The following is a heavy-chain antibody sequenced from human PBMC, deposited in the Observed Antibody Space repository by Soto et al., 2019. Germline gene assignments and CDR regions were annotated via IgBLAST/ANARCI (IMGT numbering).Heavy chain of an antibody. V-gene: IGHV4-4*09. CDR3: AKSGHTFDRVA. Sequence: SETLSLTCSVSGVSMNNYYGSWIRQSPGKGLEHIGYMHFSGGANYSPSLKSRVTISVDTSNNQFSLKLFSVTAADTATYYCAKSGHTFDRVAWGRGILVTVSS. J-gene: IGHJ5*02. CDR1: GVSMNNYY. D-gene: IGHD3-9*01. CDR2: MHFSGGA.